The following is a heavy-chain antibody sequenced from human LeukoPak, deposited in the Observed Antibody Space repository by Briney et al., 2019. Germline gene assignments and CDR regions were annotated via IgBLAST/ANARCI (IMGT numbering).Heavy chain of an antibody. CDR3: ARATVVTILDY. D-gene: IGHD4-23*01. CDR1: GYTFTSYD. J-gene: IGHJ4*02. V-gene: IGHV1-2*02. Sequence: GASVKVSCKASGYTFTSYDINWVRQAPGQGLEWMGWIIPNGGGTNYAQKFQGRVTMTRDTSISTAYMELSRLRSDDTAVYYCARATVVTILDYWGQGTLVTVPS. CDR2: IIPNGGGT.